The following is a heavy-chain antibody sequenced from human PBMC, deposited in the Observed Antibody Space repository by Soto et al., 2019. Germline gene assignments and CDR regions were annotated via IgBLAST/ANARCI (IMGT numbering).Heavy chain of an antibody. CDR2: ISSSSSTI. D-gene: IGHD3-3*01. V-gene: IGHV3-48*01. Sequence: GGSLRLSCAASGFTFSSYSMNWVRQAPGKGLEWVSYISSSSSTIYYADSVKGRFTISRDNAKNSLYLQMNSLRAEDTAVYYCARGRFLEWLSRSYNWFDPWGQGTLVTVSS. CDR3: ARGRFLEWLSRSYNWFDP. J-gene: IGHJ5*02. CDR1: GFTFSSYS.